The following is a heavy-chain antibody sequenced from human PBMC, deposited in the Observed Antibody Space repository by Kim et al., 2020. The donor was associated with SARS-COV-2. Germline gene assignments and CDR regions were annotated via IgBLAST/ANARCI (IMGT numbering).Heavy chain of an antibody. Sequence: GGSLRLSCAASGFTFSSYGMHWVRQAPGKGLEWVAVIWYDGSNKYYADSVKGRFTISRDNSKNTLYLQMNSLRAEDTAVYYCAKDLLSRTNDDIVVVTAPVYGMDVWGQGTTVTVSS. CDR2: IWYDGSNK. V-gene: IGHV3-33*06. CDR3: AKDLLSRTNDDIVVVTAPVYGMDV. J-gene: IGHJ6*01. D-gene: IGHD2-21*02. CDR1: GFTFSSYG.